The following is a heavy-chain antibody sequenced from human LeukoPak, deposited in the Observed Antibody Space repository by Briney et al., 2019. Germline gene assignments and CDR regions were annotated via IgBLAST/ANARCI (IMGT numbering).Heavy chain of an antibody. J-gene: IGHJ4*02. V-gene: IGHV3-64*01. CDR2: INSNGGST. D-gene: IGHD6-13*01. Sequence: GGSLRLSCVASGFTFSSYAMHWVRQTPGKGLEYVSGINSNGGSTRYANSVKGRFTISRDNAKNSLYLQMNSLRAEDTAVYYCARDRQQLAGGFDYWGQGTLVTVSS. CDR3: ARDRQQLAGGFDY. CDR1: GFTFSSYA.